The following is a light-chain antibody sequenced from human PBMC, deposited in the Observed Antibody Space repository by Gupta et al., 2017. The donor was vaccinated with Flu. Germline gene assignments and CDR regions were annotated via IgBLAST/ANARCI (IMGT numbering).Light chain of an antibody. V-gene: IGLV2-14*01. CDR3: RACTSSINVV. Sequence: SDLTQPASVSGSPAPSITISCTGTSSDIGSYNYVSWYQQHPGKAPKLLIYGVTNRPSGVPNRFSGSKYGDTASLTISGLQAEDEADYYCRACTSSINVVFGGGTKLTVL. CDR2: GVT. CDR1: SSDIGSYNY. J-gene: IGLJ2*01.